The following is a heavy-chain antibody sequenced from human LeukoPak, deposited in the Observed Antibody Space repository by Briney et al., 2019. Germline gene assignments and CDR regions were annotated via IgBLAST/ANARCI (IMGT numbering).Heavy chain of an antibody. D-gene: IGHD2-15*01. CDR1: GFTFSDYS. J-gene: IGHJ6*03. Sequence: GGSLRLSCAASGFTFSDYSMHWVRQAPGKGRNWVAFIRYDGNNKYYADSVKGRFTISRDNSKNMLYLEMNSLSTEDTAVYYCARGIVVVAQLGYYYYYMDVWGKGTTVTISS. V-gene: IGHV3-30*02. CDR3: ARGIVVVAQLGYYYYYMDV. CDR2: IRYDGNNK.